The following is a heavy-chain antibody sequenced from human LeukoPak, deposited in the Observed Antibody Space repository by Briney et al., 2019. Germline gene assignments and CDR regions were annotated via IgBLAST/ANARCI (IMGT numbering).Heavy chain of an antibody. Sequence: ASVKVSCKASGYTFTGYYMHWVRQAPGQGLEWMGWISAYNGNTNYAQKLQGRVTMTTDTSTSTAYMELRSLRSDDTAVYYCARDMSRYYDFWSGYLIDYWGQGTLVTVSS. CDR3: ARDMSRYYDFWSGYLIDY. V-gene: IGHV1-18*04. J-gene: IGHJ4*02. D-gene: IGHD3-3*01. CDR1: GYTFTGYY. CDR2: ISAYNGNT.